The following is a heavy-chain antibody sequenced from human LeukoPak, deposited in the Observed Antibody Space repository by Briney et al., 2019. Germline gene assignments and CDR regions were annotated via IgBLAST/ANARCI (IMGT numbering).Heavy chain of an antibody. CDR1: GFTFSSYE. CDR2: ISVGGSTM. V-gene: IGHV3-48*03. D-gene: IGHD4-17*01. Sequence: PGGSLRLSCAASGFTFSSYEMNWVRQAPGKGLEWVSYISVGGSTMYYADSVKGRFTISRDTAKNSLYPQMNSLRAEDTAVYYCARDPPTVPYYFDCWGQGTLVTVSS. CDR3: ARDPPTVPYYFDC. J-gene: IGHJ4*02.